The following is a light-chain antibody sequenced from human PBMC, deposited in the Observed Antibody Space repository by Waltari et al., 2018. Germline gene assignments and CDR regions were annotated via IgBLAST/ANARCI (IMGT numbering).Light chain of an antibody. Sequence: SSKLTQDPAVSVALGQTVKITCQGASSSRFYANWYQQRPGQAPILFLYGQDNRPSGIPERFSGSTSGNTASLTITGAQADDEADYYCHSRDTSSTRVFGGGTRLTV. CDR2: GQD. CDR3: HSRDTSSTRV. CDR1: SSSRFY. V-gene: IGLV3-19*01. J-gene: IGLJ2*01.